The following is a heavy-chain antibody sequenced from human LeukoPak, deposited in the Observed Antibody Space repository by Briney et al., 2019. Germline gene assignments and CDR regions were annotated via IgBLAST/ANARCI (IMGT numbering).Heavy chain of an antibody. CDR3: ARSTGDSSGYNPYFDY. D-gene: IGHD3-22*01. CDR2: IYYSGST. V-gene: IGHV4-59*11. J-gene: IGHJ4*02. CDR1: GGSISSHY. Sequence: SETLSLTCTVSGGSISSHYWSWIRQPPGKGLEWIGYIYYSGSTNYNPYLNSRVTISVDTSKNQFSLKLSSVTAADTAMYYWARSTGDSSGYNPYFDYWGQGTLVTVSS.